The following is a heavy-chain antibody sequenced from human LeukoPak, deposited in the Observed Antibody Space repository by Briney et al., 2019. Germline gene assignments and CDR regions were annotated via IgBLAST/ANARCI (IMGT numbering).Heavy chain of an antibody. Sequence: GGSLRLSCAASGFPFSTYWMHWVRQPPGKGLMWVSRISADGSSRNYADSVKGRFIISGDNAKNTLSLQMNSLTAADTAVYYCARDGGLLPDNWGKGTLVTVSS. D-gene: IGHD2-21*02. CDR3: ARDGGLLPDN. CDR1: GFPFSTYW. J-gene: IGHJ4*02. CDR2: ISADGSSR. V-gene: IGHV3-74*01.